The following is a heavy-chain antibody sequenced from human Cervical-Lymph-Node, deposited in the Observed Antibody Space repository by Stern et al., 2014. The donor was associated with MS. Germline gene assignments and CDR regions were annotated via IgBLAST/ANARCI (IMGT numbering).Heavy chain of an antibody. J-gene: IGHJ4*02. CDR2: IYSGGNT. V-gene: IGHV3-53*01. CDR3: ARGSAGVGILYY. CDR1: GFSVSSDY. Sequence: EVQLVESGGGLIQPGGSLRLSCAASGFSVSSDYMTWVRQAPGKGLEWVSVIYSGGNTYYSDSVKGRFTISRGESKNTLYLQMNNLTAGDTAMYYCARGSAGVGILYYWGQGALVTVSS. D-gene: IGHD3-3*01.